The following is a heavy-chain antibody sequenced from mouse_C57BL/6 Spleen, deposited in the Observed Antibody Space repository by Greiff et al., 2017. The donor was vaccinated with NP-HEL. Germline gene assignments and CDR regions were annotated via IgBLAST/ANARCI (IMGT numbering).Heavy chain of an antibody. CDR3: AREGQGTRYYFDY. V-gene: IGHV1-53*01. Sequence: QVQLQQPGTELVKPGASVKLSCKASGYTFTSYWMHWVKQRPGQGLEWIGNINPSNGGTNYNEKFKSKATLTVDKSSSTAYMQLSSLISEDSAVYYWAREGQGTRYYFDYWGQGTTLTVSS. J-gene: IGHJ2*01. D-gene: IGHD3-3*01. CDR1: GYTFTSYW. CDR2: INPSNGGT.